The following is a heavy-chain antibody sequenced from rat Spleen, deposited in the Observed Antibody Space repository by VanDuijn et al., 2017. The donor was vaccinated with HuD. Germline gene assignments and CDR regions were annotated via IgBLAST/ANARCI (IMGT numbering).Heavy chain of an antibody. J-gene: IGHJ3*01. V-gene: IGHV5-7*01. Sequence: EVQLVESGGALVQPGRSLKLSCAASGFTFSDYYMAWVRQAPTKGLEWVATISYDGSSTYYRDSVKGRFTISRDNAKSTLYLQMDSLRSEDTATYYCTRHFSPADYYSSFPVLYWGQGTLVTVSS. CDR3: TRHFSPADYYSSFPVLY. D-gene: IGHD1-2*01. CDR1: GFTFSDYY. CDR2: ISYDGSST.